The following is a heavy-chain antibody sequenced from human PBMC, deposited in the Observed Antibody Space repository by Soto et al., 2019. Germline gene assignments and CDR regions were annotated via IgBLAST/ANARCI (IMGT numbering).Heavy chain of an antibody. V-gene: IGHV4-4*02. J-gene: IGHJ3*02. CDR2: IYHSGST. CDR1: GGSISSSNW. Sequence: QVQLQESGPGLVKPSGTLSLTCAVSGGSISSSNWWSWVRQPPGKGLEWIGEIYHSGSTNYNPSLKSRVTISVDKSMNQFSLKLSSVTAADTAVYYCARSYGIVGATDSSAFDIWGQGTMVTVSS. D-gene: IGHD1-26*01. CDR3: ARSYGIVGATDSSAFDI.